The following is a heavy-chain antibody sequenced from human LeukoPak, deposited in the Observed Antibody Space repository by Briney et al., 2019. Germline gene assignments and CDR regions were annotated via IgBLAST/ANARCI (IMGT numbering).Heavy chain of an antibody. D-gene: IGHD6-13*01. CDR1: GGSISSHY. Sequence: SETLSLTCTVSGGSISSHYWSWIRQPPGKGLEWIGYIYYSGSTNYNPSLKSRVTISVDTSKNQFSLKLSSVTAADTAVYYCARGGDSSSWYIAEYFQHWGQGTLVTVSS. CDR3: ARGGDSSSWYIAEYFQH. CDR2: IYYSGST. V-gene: IGHV4-59*11. J-gene: IGHJ1*01.